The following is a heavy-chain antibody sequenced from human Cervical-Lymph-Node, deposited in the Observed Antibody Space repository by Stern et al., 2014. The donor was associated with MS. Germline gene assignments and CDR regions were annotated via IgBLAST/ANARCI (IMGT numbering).Heavy chain of an antibody. Sequence: EVHLVESGENLVQPGGSLRLSCAASGFSFSIYWMSWVRQAPGKGLEWVANIKEDGSEKHYGDSVKGRFTISRDNAKKSLYLQMNSLRAEDTAMYYCARGMPFDYWGQGTLVTVSS. CDR2: IKEDGSEK. D-gene: IGHD2-2*01. CDR3: ARGMPFDY. CDR1: GFSFSIYW. V-gene: IGHV3-7*01. J-gene: IGHJ4*02.